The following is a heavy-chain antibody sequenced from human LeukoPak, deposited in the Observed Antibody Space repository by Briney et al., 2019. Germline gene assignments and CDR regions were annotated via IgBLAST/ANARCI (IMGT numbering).Heavy chain of an antibody. V-gene: IGHV3-11*06. Sequence: PGGSLRLSCAASGFTFSDYYMSWIRQAPGKGLEWVSYISSSSSYTNYADSVKGRFTISRDNAKNSLYLQMDSLRAEDTAVYYCARVNCWYFDLWGRGTLVTVSS. CDR3: ARVNCWYFDL. CDR1: GFTFSDYY. CDR2: ISSSSSYT. J-gene: IGHJ2*01. D-gene: IGHD5-24*01.